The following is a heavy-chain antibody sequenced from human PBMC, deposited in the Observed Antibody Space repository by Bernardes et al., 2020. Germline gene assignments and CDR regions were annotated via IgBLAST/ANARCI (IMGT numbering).Heavy chain of an antibody. V-gene: IGHV3-23*01. CDR2: ISPSGGNT. J-gene: IGHJ4*02. D-gene: IGHD2-15*01. CDR1: GFTFSSYS. Sequence: GGSLRLSCAASGFTFSSYSMSWVRQAPEKGLEWVSAISPSGGNTYYADSVKGRLTISRDNSKNTLYLQMNSLRAEDTAVYYCVRDCSFICYERPRNDYWGQGTLVTVSS. CDR3: VRDCSFICYERPRNDY.